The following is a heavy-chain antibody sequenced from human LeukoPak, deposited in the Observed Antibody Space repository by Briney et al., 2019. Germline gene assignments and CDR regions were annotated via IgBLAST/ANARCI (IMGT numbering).Heavy chain of an antibody. Sequence: SQTLSLTCAISGDSFSINDVAWSWIRQSPSRGLEWLGRSYYRSRWYNDYAVSVKSRITINPDTSKNEFSLQLSSVTPEDTAVYYCARAPGIRREFDYWGQGTLVAVSS. CDR3: ARAPGIRREFDY. CDR2: SYYRSRWYN. V-gene: IGHV6-1*01. J-gene: IGHJ4*02. D-gene: IGHD1-1*01. CDR1: GDSFSINDVA.